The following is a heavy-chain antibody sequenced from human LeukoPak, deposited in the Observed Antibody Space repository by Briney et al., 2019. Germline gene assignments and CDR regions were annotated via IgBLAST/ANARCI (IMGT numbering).Heavy chain of an antibody. Sequence: SGGSLRLSCAASGFTFSSYAMSWVRQAPGKGLEWVSAISGSGGSTYYAGSVKGRFTISRDNSKNTLYLQMNSLRAEDTAVYYCAKASGSSWYPYYFDYWGQGTLVTVSS. V-gene: IGHV3-23*01. CDR3: AKASGSSWYPYYFDY. CDR1: GFTFSSYA. CDR2: ISGSGGST. J-gene: IGHJ4*02. D-gene: IGHD6-13*01.